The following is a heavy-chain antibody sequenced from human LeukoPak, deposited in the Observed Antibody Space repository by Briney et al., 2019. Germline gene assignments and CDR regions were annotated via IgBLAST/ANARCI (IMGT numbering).Heavy chain of an antibody. Sequence: GGSLRPSCAASGFTFSSYSMNWVRQAPGKGLEWVSSISSSSSYIYYADSVKGRFTISRDNAKNSLYPQMNSLRAEDTAVYYCARDMWYIAVAGTRPFDYWGQGTLVTVSS. V-gene: IGHV3-21*06. D-gene: IGHD6-19*01. CDR1: GFTFSSYS. CDR3: ARDMWYIAVAGTRPFDY. CDR2: ISSSSSYI. J-gene: IGHJ4*02.